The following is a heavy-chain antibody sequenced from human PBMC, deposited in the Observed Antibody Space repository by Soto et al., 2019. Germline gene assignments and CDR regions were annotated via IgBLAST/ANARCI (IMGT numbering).Heavy chain of an antibody. CDR2: IYWDDDK. J-gene: IGHJ4*02. D-gene: IGHD2-15*01. CDR3: AHTGWPKFDF. CDR1: GFSLSTTGVG. Sequence: SGPTLVNPTQTLTLTCTFSGFSLSTTGVGVAWFRQPPGKTLEWLALIYWDDDKRYSPSLKSRLTTTKDTSKNQVVLTMTNMDPVDTATYYCAHTGWPKFDFWGLGTLVTVSS. V-gene: IGHV2-5*02.